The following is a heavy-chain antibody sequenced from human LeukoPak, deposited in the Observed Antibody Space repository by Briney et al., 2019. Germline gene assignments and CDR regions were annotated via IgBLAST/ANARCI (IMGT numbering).Heavy chain of an antibody. CDR2: IYYSGST. CDR3: ARRYYYDSSGYFDY. Sequence: SETLSLPCTVSRGSISSSSYYWGWIRQPPGKGLEWIGSIYYSGSTYYNPSLKSRVTISVDTSKNQFSLKLSSVTAADTAVYYCARRYYYDSSGYFDYWGQGTLVTVSS. D-gene: IGHD3-22*01. J-gene: IGHJ4*02. CDR1: RGSISSSSYY. V-gene: IGHV4-39*01.